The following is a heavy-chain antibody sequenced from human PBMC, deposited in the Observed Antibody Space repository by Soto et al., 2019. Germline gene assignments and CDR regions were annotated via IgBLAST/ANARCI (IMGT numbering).Heavy chain of an antibody. CDR2: IYTSGST. CDR3: ARPPLRTTIPKDAFDI. J-gene: IGHJ3*02. Sequence: SETLSLTCNVSGGSFSNSYWSWIRQPAGKGLEWIGRIYTSGSTTSNPSLKSRVSMSVDTSKSQFSLRLSSVTAADTAVYYCARPPLRTTIPKDAFDIWGQGTVVTVSS. D-gene: IGHD4-17*01. V-gene: IGHV4-4*07. CDR1: GGSFSNSY.